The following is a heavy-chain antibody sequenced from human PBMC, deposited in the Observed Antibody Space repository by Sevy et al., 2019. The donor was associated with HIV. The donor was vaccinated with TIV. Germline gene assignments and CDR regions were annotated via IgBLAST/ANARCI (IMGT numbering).Heavy chain of an antibody. V-gene: IGHV4-39*01. D-gene: IGHD6-19*01. CDR1: GASISSGTNY. J-gene: IGHJ3*02. CDR2: IYDSGST. Sequence: SETLSLTCTVSGASISSGTNYWGWIRQSPGKGREWIGSIYDSGSTYYNPSLKSRVTISADTPSNQFSLKLTSVTAADTAVYYCARQRGGWYEYDASDIWGQGTMVTVSS. CDR3: ARQRGGWYEYDASDI.